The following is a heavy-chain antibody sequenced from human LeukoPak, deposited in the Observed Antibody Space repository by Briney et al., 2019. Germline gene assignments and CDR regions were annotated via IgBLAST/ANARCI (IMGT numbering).Heavy chain of an antibody. Sequence: SVKVSCKASGGTFSSYAISWVRQAPGQGLEWMGGIIPIFGTANYAQTFQGRVTITADESTSTAYMELSSLRSEDTAVYYCALPPRGYCSGGSCYSMGMDVWGQGTTVTVSS. CDR1: GGTFSSYA. D-gene: IGHD2-15*01. J-gene: IGHJ6*02. CDR2: IIPIFGTA. V-gene: IGHV1-69*13. CDR3: ALPPRGYCSGGSCYSMGMDV.